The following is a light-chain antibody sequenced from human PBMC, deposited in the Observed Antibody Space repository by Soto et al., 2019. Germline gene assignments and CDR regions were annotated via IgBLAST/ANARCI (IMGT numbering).Light chain of an antibody. Sequence: QSVLTQPPSASGSPGQSVTISCAGTSSDVGAYDYVSWYQQHPGRAPELMIYEVTKRPSGVPDRFSGSKSGNTASLTVSGLQAEDEADYYCRSYAGSNIFYVFGTGTKVTVL. J-gene: IGLJ1*01. CDR1: SSDVGAYDY. CDR3: RSYAGSNIFYV. V-gene: IGLV2-8*01. CDR2: EVT.